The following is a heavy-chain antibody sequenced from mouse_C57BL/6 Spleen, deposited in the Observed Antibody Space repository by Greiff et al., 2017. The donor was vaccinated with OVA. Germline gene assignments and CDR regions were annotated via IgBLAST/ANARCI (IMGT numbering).Heavy chain of an antibody. Sequence: VQLQQSGPELVKPGASVKISCKASGYAFSSSWMNWVKQRPGKGLEWIGRIYPGDGDTNYNGKFKGKATLTADKSSSTAYMQLSSLTSEDSAVYFCASGSNRAMDYWGQGTSVTVSS. CDR1: GYAFSSSW. D-gene: IGHD2-5*01. CDR2: IYPGDGDT. V-gene: IGHV1-82*01. CDR3: ASGSNRAMDY. J-gene: IGHJ4*01.